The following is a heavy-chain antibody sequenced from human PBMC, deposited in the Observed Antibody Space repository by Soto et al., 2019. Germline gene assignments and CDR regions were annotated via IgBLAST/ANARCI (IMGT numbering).Heavy chain of an antibody. CDR3: TRANLAIRGYDY. V-gene: IGHV6-1*01. J-gene: IGHJ4*02. Sequence: SQTLSLTCVVSGDSVSSNSAAWNWVRQSPSRGLEWLGRTYYRSKWYTDYAPSPQSRITINPDASRNQISLQVDSVTPGDTAVYYCTRANLAIRGYDYWGQGTLVTVSS. D-gene: IGHD3-10*01. CDR2: TYYRSKWYT. CDR1: GDSVSSNSAA.